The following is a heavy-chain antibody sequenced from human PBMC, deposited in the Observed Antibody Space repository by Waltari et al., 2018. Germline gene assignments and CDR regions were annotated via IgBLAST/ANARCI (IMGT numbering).Heavy chain of an antibody. CDR2: IIPILGSA. Sequence: QVQLVQSGAEVKKPGSSVKVSCKASGGTFSSYAISWVRQAPGQGLEWMGRIIPILGSATYAQKFQGRVTITADKATSTAYMELSSLRSEDTAVYYCARDLGTTVTTPYYYYYGMDVWGQGTTVTVSS. J-gene: IGHJ6*02. CDR1: GGTFSSYA. D-gene: IGHD4-17*01. V-gene: IGHV1-69*09. CDR3: ARDLGTTVTTPYYYYYGMDV.